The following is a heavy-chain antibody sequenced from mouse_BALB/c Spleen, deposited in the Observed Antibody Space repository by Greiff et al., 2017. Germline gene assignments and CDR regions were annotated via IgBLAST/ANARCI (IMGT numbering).Heavy chain of an antibody. CDR1: GYSITSDYA. CDR3: ARGGELGPFAY. CDR2: ISYSGST. D-gene: IGHD4-1*01. J-gene: IGHJ3*01. V-gene: IGHV3-2*02. Sequence: EVKLMESGPGLVKPSQSLSLTCTVTGYSITSDYAWNWIRQFPGNKLEWMGYISYSGSTSYNPSLKSRISITRDTSKNQFFLQLNSVTTEDTATYYCARGGELGPFAYWGQGTLVTVSA.